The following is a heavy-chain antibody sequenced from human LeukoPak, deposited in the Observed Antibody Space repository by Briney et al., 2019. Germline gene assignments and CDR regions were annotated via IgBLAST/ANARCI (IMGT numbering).Heavy chain of an antibody. CDR3: ARDGGSGSYFPFDY. D-gene: IGHD1-26*01. J-gene: IGHJ4*02. CDR1: GFTFSSYS. CDR2: ISSSSSYI. V-gene: IGHV3-21*01. Sequence: GGSLRLSCAASGFTFSSYSMNWVRQAPGKGLEWVSSISSSSSYIYYADSVKGRFTISRDSAKNSLYLQMNSLRAEDTAVYYCARDGGSGSYFPFDYWGQGTLVTVSS.